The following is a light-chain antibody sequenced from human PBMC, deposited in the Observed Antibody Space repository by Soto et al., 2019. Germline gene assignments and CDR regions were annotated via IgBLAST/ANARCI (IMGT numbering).Light chain of an antibody. CDR2: GAS. CDR1: QSVSGN. CDR3: QQYNNCPPT. J-gene: IGKJ1*01. Sequence: DIVMTQSPATLSVSPGDRATLSCRASQSVSGNLAWYQQKPGQAPRLLIYGASTRATGIPARFSGSGSGTEFTLTISSLQSEDFAVYYCQQYNNCPPTFGQGTKVEIK. V-gene: IGKV3D-15*01.